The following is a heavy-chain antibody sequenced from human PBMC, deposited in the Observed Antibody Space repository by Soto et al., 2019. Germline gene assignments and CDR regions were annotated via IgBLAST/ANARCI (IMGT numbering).Heavy chain of an antibody. D-gene: IGHD3-22*01. J-gene: IGHJ4*02. V-gene: IGHV3-48*02. CDR1: GFTFSSYS. Sequence: PGGSLRLSCAASGFTFSSYSMNWVRQAPGKGLEWVSYISSSSSTIYYADSVKGRFTISRDNAKNTLYLQMNSLRDEDTAVYYCARGDYYDSSGYYDLDYWGQGTLVTVSS. CDR2: ISSSSSTI. CDR3: ARGDYYDSSGYYDLDY.